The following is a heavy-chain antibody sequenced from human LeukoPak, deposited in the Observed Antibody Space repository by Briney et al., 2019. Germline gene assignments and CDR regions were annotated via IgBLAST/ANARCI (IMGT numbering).Heavy chain of an antibody. D-gene: IGHD6-19*01. CDR3: ARDKQWLGPLDY. CDR2: ISYDGSNE. CDR1: GFTFSSYA. J-gene: IGHJ4*02. V-gene: IGHV3-30-3*01. Sequence: SGGSLRLSCAASGFTFSSYAMHWVRQAPGKGLEWVAVISYDGSNEYYADSVKGRFTISRDNSKNTLYLQMNSLRAEDTAVYYCARDKQWLGPLDYWGQGTLVTVSS.